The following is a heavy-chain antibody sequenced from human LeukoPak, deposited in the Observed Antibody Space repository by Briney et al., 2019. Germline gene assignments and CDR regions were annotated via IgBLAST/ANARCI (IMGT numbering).Heavy chain of an antibody. D-gene: IGHD3-10*01. Sequence: PGGSLRLSCAASGFPFSSYAMHWVRQAPGKGLEWVAVISYDGSNKYYADSVKGRFTISRDNSKNTLYLQMNSLRAEDTAVYYCVRGALYMYYFDYWGQGTLVTVSS. CDR3: VRGALYMYYFDY. CDR2: ISYDGSNK. CDR1: GFPFSSYA. V-gene: IGHV3-30-3*01. J-gene: IGHJ4*02.